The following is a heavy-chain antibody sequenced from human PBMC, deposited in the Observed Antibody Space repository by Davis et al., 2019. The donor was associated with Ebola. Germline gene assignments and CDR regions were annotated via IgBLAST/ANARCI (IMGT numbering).Heavy chain of an antibody. CDR3: AREDIVVVPAATEHDYYYGMDV. J-gene: IGHJ6*02. Sequence: SVPVSCQASVYTFTSYCISCVRQAPGQGLEWVGRIIPILGIAHYAQKFQGRVTITADKSTSTAYMELSSLRSEDTAVYYCAREDIVVVPAATEHDYYYGMDVWGQGTTVTVSS. V-gene: IGHV1-69*04. CDR1: VYTFTSYC. CDR2: IIPILGIA. D-gene: IGHD2-2*01.